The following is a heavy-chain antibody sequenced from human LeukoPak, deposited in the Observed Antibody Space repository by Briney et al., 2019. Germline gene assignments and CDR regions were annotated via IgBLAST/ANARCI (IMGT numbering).Heavy chain of an antibody. V-gene: IGHV3-21*01. D-gene: IGHD5-12*01. CDR2: ISTSSSYI. CDR1: GFTFSSYS. CDR3: ARITRGGYDGYFDY. Sequence: KAGGSLRLSCAASGFTFSSYSMNWVRQAPGKGLEWVSFISTSSSYIYYADSLKGRFTISRDNAKNSLYLQINSLRAEDTAVYYCARITRGGYDGYFDYWGQGTLVTVSS. J-gene: IGHJ4*02.